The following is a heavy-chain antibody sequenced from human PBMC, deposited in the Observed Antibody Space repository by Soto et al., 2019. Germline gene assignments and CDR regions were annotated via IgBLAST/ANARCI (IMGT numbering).Heavy chain of an antibody. V-gene: IGHV3-74*01. CDR1: GFAFGSYW. Sequence: EVQLVESGGGLVQPGGSLRLSCAASGFAFGSYWMHWVRPAPGKGLVWVSRISQDGTIATQADSVKGRFTISRDNAKNTLYLQMNSLRADDTAVYYCLRDQRHWNEFADQWGQGTLVTVSS. J-gene: IGHJ4*02. CDR3: LRDQRHWNEFADQ. CDR2: ISQDGTIA. D-gene: IGHD1-1*01.